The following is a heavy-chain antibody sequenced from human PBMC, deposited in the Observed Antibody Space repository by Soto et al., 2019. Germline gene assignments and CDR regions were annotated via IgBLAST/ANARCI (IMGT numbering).Heavy chain of an antibody. Sequence: QVQLVQSGAEVKKPGSSVKVSCKASGGTFSSYAISWVRQAPGQGLEWMGGIIPIFGTANYAQKFQGRVTMPADDSTRTAYMELSSLRSEDTAVYYCARDWVGWPTGFDPWGQGTLVTVSS. D-gene: IGHD6-19*01. V-gene: IGHV1-69*12. CDR1: GGTFSSYA. J-gene: IGHJ5*02. CDR2: IIPIFGTA. CDR3: ARDWVGWPTGFDP.